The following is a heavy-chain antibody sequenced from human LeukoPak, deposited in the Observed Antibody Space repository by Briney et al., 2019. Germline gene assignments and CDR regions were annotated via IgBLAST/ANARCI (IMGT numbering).Heavy chain of an antibody. CDR1: GFAFNSYT. D-gene: IGHD4-11*01. Sequence: GGSLRLSCEASGFAFNSYTITWGRQAPGKGLESVSSITSRSSHIYIADSVKGRFTISRDNAKNSLFLQMSSLRVEDTAVYYCARVAQGATTENYFYYYMDVWGKGTTVTVSS. CDR3: ARVAQGATTENYFYYYMDV. J-gene: IGHJ6*03. V-gene: IGHV3-21*01. CDR2: ITSRSSHI.